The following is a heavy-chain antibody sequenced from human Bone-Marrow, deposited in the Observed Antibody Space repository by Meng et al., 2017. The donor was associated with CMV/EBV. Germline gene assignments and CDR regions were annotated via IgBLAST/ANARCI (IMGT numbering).Heavy chain of an antibody. CDR2: VKHDGSET. V-gene: IGHV3-7*01. CDR3: ARDRIYYYASGFFPSLAH. Sequence: GESLKISCAASGFTFSDYWMSWVRQAPGKGLEWVANVKHDGSETYYVDSVKGRFTISRDNAKNSLYLQMNSLRAEDTALYYCARDRIYYYASGFFPSLAHWGQGTLVTVSS. J-gene: IGHJ4*02. D-gene: IGHD3-10*01. CDR1: GFTFSDYW.